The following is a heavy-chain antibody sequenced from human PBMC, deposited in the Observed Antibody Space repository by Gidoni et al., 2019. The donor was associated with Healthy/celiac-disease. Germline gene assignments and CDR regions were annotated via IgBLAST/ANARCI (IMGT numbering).Heavy chain of an antibody. V-gene: IGHV1-2*02. CDR1: GYTFTGYY. D-gene: IGHD1-26*01. J-gene: IGHJ3*02. Sequence: QVQLMQSGAEVKKPGASVKVSCKASGYTFTGYYMNWVRQAPGQGLEWMGWINPNSGGTNYAQKFQGRVTMTRDTSISTAYMELSRLRSDDTAVYYCARGVTSGSYHDGAFDIWGQGTMVTVSS. CDR3: ARGVTSGSYHDGAFDI. CDR2: INPNSGGT.